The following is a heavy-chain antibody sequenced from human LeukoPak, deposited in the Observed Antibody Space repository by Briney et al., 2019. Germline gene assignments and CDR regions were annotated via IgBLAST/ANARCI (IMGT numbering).Heavy chain of an antibody. V-gene: IGHV1-69*13. CDR1: GYPFTGYG. J-gene: IGHJ5*02. D-gene: IGHD3-16*02. Sequence: SVKVSCKASGYPFTGYGFSWVRQAPGQGLEWMGGIIPIFGTANYAQKFQGRVTITADESTSTAYMELSSLRSEDTAVYYCARYYDYVWGSYRPDNWFDPWGQGTLVTVSS. CDR2: IIPIFGTA. CDR3: ARYYDYVWGSYRPDNWFDP.